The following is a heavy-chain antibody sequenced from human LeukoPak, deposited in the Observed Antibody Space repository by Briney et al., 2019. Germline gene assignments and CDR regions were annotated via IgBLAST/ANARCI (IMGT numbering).Heavy chain of an antibody. Sequence: HPGESLRLSCAASGFTFSNYAMNWVRQAPGKGLEWVSGISGSGGSTYYADSVKGRFTISRDNSKNTLYLQMNSLGAEDTAVYYCAKVGGSGSYYNPRWFDPWGQGTLVTVSS. CDR2: ISGSGGST. D-gene: IGHD3-10*01. V-gene: IGHV3-23*01. J-gene: IGHJ5*02. CDR3: AKVGGSGSYYNPRWFDP. CDR1: GFTFSNYA.